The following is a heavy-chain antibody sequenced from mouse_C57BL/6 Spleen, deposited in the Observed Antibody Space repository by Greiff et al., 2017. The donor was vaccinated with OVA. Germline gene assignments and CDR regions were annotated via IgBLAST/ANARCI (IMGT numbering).Heavy chain of an antibody. CDR2: ISSGGSYT. V-gene: IGHV5-6*01. D-gene: IGHD4-1*02. CDR3: ARQINWDSFAY. CDR1: GFTFSSYG. J-gene: IGHJ3*01. Sequence: EVKLVESGGDLVKPGGSLKLSCAASGFTFSSYGMSWVRQTPDKRLEWVATISSGGSYTYYPDSVKGRFTISRDNAKNTLYLQMSSLKSEDTAMYYCARQINWDSFAYWGQGTLVTVSA.